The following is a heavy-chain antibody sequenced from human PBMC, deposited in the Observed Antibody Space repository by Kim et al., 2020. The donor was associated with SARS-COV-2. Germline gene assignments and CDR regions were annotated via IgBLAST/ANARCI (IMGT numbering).Heavy chain of an antibody. V-gene: IGHV3-21*01. Sequence: GGSLRLSCAASGFTFSSYSMNWVRQAPGKGLEWVSSISSSSSYIYYADSVKGRFTISRDNAKNSLYLQMNSLRAEDTAVYYCARDGDSSSWYRLWYFDLWGRGTLVTVSS. J-gene: IGHJ2*01. CDR2: ISSSSSYI. CDR3: ARDGDSSSWYRLWYFDL. D-gene: IGHD6-13*01. CDR1: GFTFSSYS.